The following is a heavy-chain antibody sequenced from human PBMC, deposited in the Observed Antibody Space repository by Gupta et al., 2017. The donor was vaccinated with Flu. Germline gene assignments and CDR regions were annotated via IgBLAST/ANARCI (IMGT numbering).Heavy chain of an antibody. V-gene: IGHV1-69*01. Sequence: QVQLVQSGAEVKKSGSSVKVSCKASGVTFSGNSISWVRQAPGQGLEWMGGISPIFGTVNYAQKFQGRVTITAEASTTTVYIELNSLRSDDTAVYYCARAQGRYLPDAEACDVWGPGTMRTVSS. CDR2: ISPIFGTV. CDR1: GVTFSGNS. CDR3: ARAQGRYLPDAEACDV. D-gene: IGHD3-16*02. J-gene: IGHJ3*01.